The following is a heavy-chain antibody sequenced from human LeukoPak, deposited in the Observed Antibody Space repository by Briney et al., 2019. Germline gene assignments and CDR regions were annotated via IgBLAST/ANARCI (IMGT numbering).Heavy chain of an antibody. CDR2: ISSSSSYI. CDR1: GFTFSSYS. V-gene: IGHV3-21*01. D-gene: IGHD5-18*01. J-gene: IGHJ4*02. Sequence: GGSLRLSCAASGFTFSSYSMNWVRQAPGKGLEWVSSISSSSSYIYYADSVKGRFTISRDNAKNSLYLQMNSLRAEDTAVYYCARPPTKYSYGLAVRPLDYWGQGTLVTVSS. CDR3: ARPPTKYSYGLAVRPLDY.